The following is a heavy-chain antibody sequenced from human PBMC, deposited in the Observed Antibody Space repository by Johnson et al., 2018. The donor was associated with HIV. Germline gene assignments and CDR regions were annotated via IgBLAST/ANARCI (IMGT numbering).Heavy chain of an antibody. V-gene: IGHV3-23*04. J-gene: IGHJ3*02. CDR3: TKPSTGTYYGFHI. Sequence: VQLVESGGGLVQPGRSLRLSCAASGFTFDDYAMHWVRQAPGKGLEWVSGISWNSGSSTYYADSVKGRFTISRDNSKNTVWLQMNSLRGEDTAVYYCTKPSTGTYYGFHIWGQGTMVTVSS. CDR1: GFTFDDYA. CDR2: ISWNSGSST.